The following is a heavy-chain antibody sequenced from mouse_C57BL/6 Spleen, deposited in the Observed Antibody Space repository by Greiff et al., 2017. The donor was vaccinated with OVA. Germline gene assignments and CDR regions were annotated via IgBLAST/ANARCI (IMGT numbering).Heavy chain of an antibody. CDR1: GFTFSDFY. J-gene: IGHJ1*03. Sequence: EVKLVESGGGLVQSGRSLRLSCATSGFTFSDFYMEWVRQAPGKGLEWIAASRNKANDYTTEYSASVKGRFIVSRDTSQSILYLQMNALRAEDTAIYYCARAAIGNFYWYFDVWGTGTTVTVSS. CDR2: SRNKANDYTT. V-gene: IGHV7-1*01. CDR3: ARAAIGNFYWYFDV. D-gene: IGHD2-1*01.